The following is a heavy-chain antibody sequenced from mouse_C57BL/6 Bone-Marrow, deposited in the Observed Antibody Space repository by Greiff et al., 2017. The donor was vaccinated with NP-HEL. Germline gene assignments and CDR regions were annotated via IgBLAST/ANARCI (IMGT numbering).Heavy chain of an antibody. CDR2: IDPNSGGT. D-gene: IGHD2-5*01. CDR3: ARSNYSNQYSFDY. V-gene: IGHV1-72*01. J-gene: IGHJ2*01. Sequence: QVQLQQPGAELVKPGASVKLSCKASGYTFTSYWMHWVKQRPGRGLEWTGRIDPNSGGTKYNEKFKSKATLTVDKPSSTAYMQLSSLTSEDSAVYYCARSNYSNQYSFDYWGEGTTLTVSS. CDR1: GYTFTSYW.